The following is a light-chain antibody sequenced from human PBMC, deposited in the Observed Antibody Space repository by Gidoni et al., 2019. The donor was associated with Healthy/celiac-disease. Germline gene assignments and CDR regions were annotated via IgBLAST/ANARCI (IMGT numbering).Light chain of an antibody. CDR3: QQSYSSPVS. CDR1: KSSSSY. J-gene: IGKJ5*01. CDR2: AAS. V-gene: IGKV1-39*01. Sequence: DIQMTHSPSSLSASVGDRVTITCRASKSSSSYLHWYQQKPGKAPKLLIYAASSLESGVPSRFSGSGSGTDFTLTISSLQPEDFATYYCQQSYSSPVSFGQGTRLEIK.